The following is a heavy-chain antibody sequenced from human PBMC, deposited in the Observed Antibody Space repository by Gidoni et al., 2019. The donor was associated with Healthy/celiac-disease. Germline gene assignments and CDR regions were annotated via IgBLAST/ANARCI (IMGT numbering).Heavy chain of an antibody. D-gene: IGHD3-9*01. CDR2: IYYSGST. Sequence: QLQLQESGPGLVKPSETLSLTCTVSGGSISSSSYYWGWIRQPPGKGLEWIGSIYYSGSTYYNPSLKSRVTISVDTSKNQFSLKLSSVTAADTAVYYCARRSERYFDVLFDYWGQGTLVTVSS. V-gene: IGHV4-39*01. J-gene: IGHJ4*02. CDR1: GGSISSSSYY. CDR3: ARRSERYFDVLFDY.